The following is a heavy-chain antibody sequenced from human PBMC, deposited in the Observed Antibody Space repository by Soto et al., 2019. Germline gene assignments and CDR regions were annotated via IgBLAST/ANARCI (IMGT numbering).Heavy chain of an antibody. CDR2: IFYSGST. CDR1: GGSISSGGYY. Sequence: QVQLQESGPGLVKPSQTLSLTCTVSGGSISSGGYYWSWIRQHPGKGLEWIGSIFYSGSTYYNPSLKSRVTISVDTSKNQCSLRLSSVTAADTAVYYCARGGPFYEGDRTPFDYWGQGTLVTVSS. V-gene: IGHV4-31*03. D-gene: IGHD3-16*01. CDR3: ARGGPFYEGDRTPFDY. J-gene: IGHJ4*02.